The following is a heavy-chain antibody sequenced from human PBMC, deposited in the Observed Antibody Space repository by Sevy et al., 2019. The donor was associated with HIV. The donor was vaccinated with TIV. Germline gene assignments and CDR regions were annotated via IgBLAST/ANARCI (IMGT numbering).Heavy chain of an antibody. V-gene: IGHV3-15*01. CDR2: IKSKTDGGTT. CDR3: TTQWF. D-gene: IGHD3-22*01. CDR1: GFTFSNTW. J-gene: IGHJ4*02. Sequence: GGSLRLSCAGSGFTFSNTWMSWVRQAPGKGLELIGRIKSKTDGGTTDYAAPMKGRFSISRDDSKNTLFLQMNSLKTEDTAVYYCTTQWFWGQGTLVTVSS.